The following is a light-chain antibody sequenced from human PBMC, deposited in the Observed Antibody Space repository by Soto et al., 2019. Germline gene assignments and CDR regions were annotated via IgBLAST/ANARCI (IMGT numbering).Light chain of an antibody. CDR1: QSISNNY. CDR3: QEYVSSPRT. CDR2: GIS. V-gene: IGKV3-20*01. J-gene: IGKJ1*01. Sequence: EIMLTQSPGTLSLSPGERATLSCRARQSISNNYLGWVQQKPGQSPRLLIYGISSRATGSPDRFSGSGSGKDFTPTISRLEPEGFAVYYCQEYVSSPRTFGQGTKVEIK.